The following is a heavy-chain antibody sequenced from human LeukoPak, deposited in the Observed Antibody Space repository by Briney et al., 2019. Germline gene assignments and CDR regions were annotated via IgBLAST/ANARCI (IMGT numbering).Heavy chain of an antibody. CDR3: HSGTYYFTDY. J-gene: IGHJ4*02. Sequence: GGTLRLSCAASGFTFSSYGMSWVRQAPGKGLEWVSAISGSGGSTFYADSVKGRFTISRDNSKNTLYLQMNSLRAEDTALYYCHSGTYYFTDYWGQGTLVTVSS. D-gene: IGHD1-26*01. CDR2: ISGSGGST. V-gene: IGHV3-23*01. CDR1: GFTFSSYG.